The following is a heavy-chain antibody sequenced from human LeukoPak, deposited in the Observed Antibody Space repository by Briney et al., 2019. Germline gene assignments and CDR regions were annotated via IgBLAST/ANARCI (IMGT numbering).Heavy chain of an antibody. CDR1: GGTFSSYA. Sequence: SVKVSCKASGGTFSSYAISWVRQAPGQGLEWMGGIIPIFGTANYAQKFQGRVTITTDESTSTVYMELSSLRSEDTAVYYCAREFISGYDRGAYFDYWGQGTLVTVSS. D-gene: IGHD5-12*01. V-gene: IGHV1-69*05. CDR3: AREFISGYDRGAYFDY. J-gene: IGHJ4*02. CDR2: IIPIFGTA.